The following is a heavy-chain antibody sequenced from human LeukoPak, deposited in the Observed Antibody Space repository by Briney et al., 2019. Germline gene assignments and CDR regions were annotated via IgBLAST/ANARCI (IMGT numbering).Heavy chain of an antibody. Sequence: VGSLRLSCAASVFIFRDYYMSWVRQAPGKELEWVSYISSSGSTIYYADSVKGRFTISRDNAKNSLYPQMNSLRAEDTAVYYCARDNVAYSYWGQGTLVTVSS. CDR2: ISSSGSTI. J-gene: IGHJ4*02. D-gene: IGHD1-1*01. V-gene: IGHV3-11*01. CDR1: VFIFRDYY. CDR3: ARDNVAYSY.